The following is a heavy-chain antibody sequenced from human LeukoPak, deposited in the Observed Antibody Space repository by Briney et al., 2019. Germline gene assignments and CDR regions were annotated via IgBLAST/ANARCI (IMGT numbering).Heavy chain of an antibody. CDR1: GGSFSGYF. V-gene: IGHV4-34*01. CDR2: INHSGST. Sequence: SETLSLTCAVYGGSFSGYFWSRIRQPPGKGLEWIGEINHSGSTNYNPSLKSRVTMSVDTSKNQFSLKLSSVTAADTAVYYCARGVRYFDWLSLWNYWGQGTLVTVSS. J-gene: IGHJ4*02. D-gene: IGHD3-9*01. CDR3: ARGVRYFDWLSLWNY.